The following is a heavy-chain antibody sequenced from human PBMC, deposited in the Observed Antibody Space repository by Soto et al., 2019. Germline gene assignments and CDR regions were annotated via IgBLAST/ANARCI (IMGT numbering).Heavy chain of an antibody. CDR2: IYYSGST. D-gene: IGHD3-10*01. V-gene: IGHV4-31*03. CDR1: GGYISSGVYY. Sequence: PSETLSLTCTVSGGYISSGVYYWNWIRQHPGKGLEWIGYIYYSGSTYYNPSLKSRVTISVDTSKNQFSLKLSSVTAADTAVYYCARDQNGSGNYYTRYFDYWGQGTLVTVSS. CDR3: ARDQNGSGNYYTRYFDY. J-gene: IGHJ4*02.